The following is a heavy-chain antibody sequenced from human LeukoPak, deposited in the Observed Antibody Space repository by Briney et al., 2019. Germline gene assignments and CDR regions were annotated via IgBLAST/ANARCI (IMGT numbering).Heavy chain of an antibody. J-gene: IGHJ6*03. Sequence: PGGSLRLSCAASGFTFSTYYMQWVRQGPGKELVWLARINPDGSRTSYADSVKGRFTISRDNGKKTLHLQMSSLRAEDTGVHYCASTPRYMDVWGKGTTVTVSS. CDR1: GFTFSTYY. CDR3: ASTPRYMDV. V-gene: IGHV3-74*01. CDR2: INPDGSRT.